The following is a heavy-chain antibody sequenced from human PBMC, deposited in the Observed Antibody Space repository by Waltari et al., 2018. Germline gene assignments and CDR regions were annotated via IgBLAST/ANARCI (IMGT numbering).Heavy chain of an antibody. CDR3: ARVATKTYSSPVPGRPYYYGMDV. Sequence: EEQLVESGGGLAQPGESLRLSCAASGFTFSRYWMDWVRQAPGKGLVCVSRINSDGRSTTYADSVKGRFTISRDNAKNTLYVQMNRLRAEDTAVYYCARVATKTYSSPVPGRPYYYGMDVWGQGTTVTVSS. CDR2: INSDGRST. D-gene: IGHD6-19*01. J-gene: IGHJ6*02. V-gene: IGHV3-74*01. CDR1: GFTFSRYW.